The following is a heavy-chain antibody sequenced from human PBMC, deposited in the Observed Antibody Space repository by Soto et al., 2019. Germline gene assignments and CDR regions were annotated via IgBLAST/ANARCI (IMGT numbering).Heavy chain of an antibody. CDR2: IIPICGTA. J-gene: IGHJ4*02. Sequence: QVPLVQSGAEVKKPGSSVEVSCKASGGTFSSYAVSWVRQAPGQGVEGMGGIIPICGTANYAQKFQGRVTITADESTSTAYMELSSLRSEDTAVYYCAGDDGDLDYWGQGTLVTVSS. CDR1: GGTFSSYA. V-gene: IGHV1-69*12. CDR3: AGDDGDLDY. D-gene: IGHD4-17*01.